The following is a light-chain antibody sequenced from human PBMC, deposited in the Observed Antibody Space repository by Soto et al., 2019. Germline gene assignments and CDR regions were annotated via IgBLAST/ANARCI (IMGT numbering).Light chain of an antibody. J-gene: IGKJ4*01. CDR1: QNVKSNY. CDR3: QQYGDSLS. CDR2: LTS. V-gene: IGKV3-20*01. Sequence: EIVLTQSPGTLSLSPGERATLSCRASQNVKSNYLAWYQQKPGQPPILLIHLTSTRATGIPDRFSGSGSGTDFTLTITRLEPDDFAVYYCQQYGDSLSFGGGTTVEIK.